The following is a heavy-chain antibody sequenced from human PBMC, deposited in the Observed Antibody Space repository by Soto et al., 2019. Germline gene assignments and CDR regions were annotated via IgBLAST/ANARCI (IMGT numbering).Heavy chain of an antibody. V-gene: IGHV1-69*13. D-gene: IGHD4-4*01. J-gene: IGHJ4*02. Sequence: SVKVSCKASGGTFSSYAISWVRQAPGQGLEWMGGIIPIFGTANYAQKFQGRVTITADESTSTAYMELSSLRSEDTAVYYCASQYLDPTDNPGVLAYWGQGTLVTV. CDR3: ASQYLDPTDNPGVLAY. CDR2: IIPIFGTA. CDR1: GGTFSSYA.